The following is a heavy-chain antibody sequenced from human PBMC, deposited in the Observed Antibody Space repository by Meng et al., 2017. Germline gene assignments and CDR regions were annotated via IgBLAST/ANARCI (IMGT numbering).Heavy chain of an antibody. Sequence: QVQLVQFRAEVKKPGDSVKVPCQASGYTFTSYGISWVRQAPGQGLEWMGWISAYNGNTNYAQKLQGRVTMTTDTSTSTAYMELRSLRSDDTAVYYCARDRLRGEFDPWGQGTLVTVSS. CDR3: ARDRLRGEFDP. V-gene: IGHV1-18*01. CDR2: ISAYNGNT. D-gene: IGHD3-10*01. J-gene: IGHJ5*02. CDR1: GYTFTSYG.